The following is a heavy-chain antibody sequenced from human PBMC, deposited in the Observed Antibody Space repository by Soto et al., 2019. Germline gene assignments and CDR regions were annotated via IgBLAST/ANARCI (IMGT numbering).Heavy chain of an antibody. CDR2: ISAYNGNT. J-gene: IGHJ3*02. D-gene: IGHD2-2*02. CDR1: GYTFTSYG. Sequence: SEKVSFKASGYTFTSYGISWVRQAPGQGLEWMGWISAYNGNTNYAQKLQGRVTMTTDTSTSTAYMELRSLRSDDTAVYYCARLACSSTSCYTHNAFDIWGQGTMVTVSS. CDR3: ARLACSSTSCYTHNAFDI. V-gene: IGHV1-18*01.